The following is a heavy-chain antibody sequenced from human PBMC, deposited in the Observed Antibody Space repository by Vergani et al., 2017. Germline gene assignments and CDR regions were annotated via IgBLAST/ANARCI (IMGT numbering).Heavy chain of an antibody. J-gene: IGHJ5*02. CDR1: GFTFSSYS. CDR2: ISSSSITI. V-gene: IGHV3-48*01. Sequence: EVQLVESGGGLVQPGGSLRPSCAASGFTFSSYSMNWVRKAPGKGLEWVSYISSSSITIYYADSGKGRFTISRDNAKNSLYLQMNSLRADDTAVYYCARDLGSSWYGLSNWFDPWGQGTLVTVS. CDR3: ARDLGSSWYGLSNWFDP. D-gene: IGHD6-13*01.